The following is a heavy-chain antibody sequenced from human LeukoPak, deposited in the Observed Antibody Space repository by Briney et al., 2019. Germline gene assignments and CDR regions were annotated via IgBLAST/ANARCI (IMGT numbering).Heavy chain of an antibody. CDR2: IYPDDSDT. Sequence: GESLKISCKGSGYSFTNYWIGWVRQMPGKGLEWMGMIYPDDSDTGYSPSFEGQVIISGDKSISTAYLQWSSLKASDTAMYYCARHGRGVAARPNYFDYWGQGTLVTVSS. CDR3: ARHGRGVAARPNYFDY. D-gene: IGHD6-6*01. J-gene: IGHJ4*02. V-gene: IGHV5-51*01. CDR1: GYSFTNYW.